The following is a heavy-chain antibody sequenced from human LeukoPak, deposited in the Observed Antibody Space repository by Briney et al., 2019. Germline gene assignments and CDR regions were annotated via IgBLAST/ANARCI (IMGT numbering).Heavy chain of an antibody. D-gene: IGHD1-26*01. CDR1: GGSISGYY. CDR3: ARLSVIVGAALEYYYYYMDV. J-gene: IGHJ6*03. V-gene: IGHV4-34*01. Sequence: SETLSLTCTVSGGSISGYYWSWIRQPPGKRLEWVGESNDSGGTNYNPSLKSRVTISADKSKNQVSLKLTSVTAADTAVYYYARLSVIVGAALEYYYYYMDVWGQGTTVTVSS. CDR2: SNDSGGT.